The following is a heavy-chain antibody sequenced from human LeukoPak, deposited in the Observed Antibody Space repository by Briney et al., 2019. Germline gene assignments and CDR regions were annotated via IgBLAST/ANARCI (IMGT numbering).Heavy chain of an antibody. V-gene: IGHV4-61*05. Sequence: PSETLSLTCTVSGGSISSSSYYWSWIRQPPGKGLEWIGYIYYSGSTNYNPSLKSRVTISVDTSKNQFSLKLSSVTAADTAVYYCASTKPSRWALKAHFDYWGQGTLVTVSS. CDR2: IYYSGST. D-gene: IGHD4-23*01. CDR1: GGSISSSSYY. J-gene: IGHJ4*02. CDR3: ASTKPSRWALKAHFDY.